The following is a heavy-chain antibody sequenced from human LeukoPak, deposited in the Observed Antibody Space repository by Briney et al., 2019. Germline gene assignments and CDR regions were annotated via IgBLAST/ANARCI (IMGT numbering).Heavy chain of an antibody. CDR1: GFTFDDYA. CDR3: AKDYKIAAAGYYYYYGMDV. CDR2: ISWNSGSI. J-gene: IGHJ6*02. D-gene: IGHD6-13*01. Sequence: PGGSLRLSCAASGFTFDDYAMHWVRQAPGKGLEWVSGISWNSGSIGYADSVKGRFTISRDNAKNSLYLQMNSLRAEDAALYYCAKDYKIAAAGYYYYYGMDVWGQGTTVTVSS. V-gene: IGHV3-9*01.